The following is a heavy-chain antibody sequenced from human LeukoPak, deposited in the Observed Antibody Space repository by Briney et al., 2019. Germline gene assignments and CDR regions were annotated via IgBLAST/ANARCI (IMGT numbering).Heavy chain of an antibody. V-gene: IGHV4-34*01. Sequence: PSETLSLTCAVYGGSFSGYYWSWIRQPPGKGLEWIGEINHSGSTNYNPSLKSRVTISVDTSKNQFSLKLSSVTAADTAVYYCARVKRGLSYYNAFDIWGQGTMVTVSS. CDR2: INHSGST. CDR3: ARVKRGLSYYNAFDI. D-gene: IGHD3-22*01. J-gene: IGHJ3*02. CDR1: GGSFSGYY.